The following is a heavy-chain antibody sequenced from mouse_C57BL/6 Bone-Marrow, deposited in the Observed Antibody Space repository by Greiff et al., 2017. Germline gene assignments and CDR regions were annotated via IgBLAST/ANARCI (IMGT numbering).Heavy chain of an antibody. J-gene: IGHJ2*01. Sequence: EVQLQQSGPELVKPGASVKMSCKASGYTFTDYNMHWVKQSHGKSLEWIGYINPNNGGTSYNQKFKGKATLTVNKSSSTAYMELRSLTSEESAVYYCAIIYDGYYLDYWGQGTTLTVSS. CDR2: INPNNGGT. CDR3: AIIYDGYYLDY. V-gene: IGHV1-22*01. CDR1: GYTFTDYN. D-gene: IGHD2-3*01.